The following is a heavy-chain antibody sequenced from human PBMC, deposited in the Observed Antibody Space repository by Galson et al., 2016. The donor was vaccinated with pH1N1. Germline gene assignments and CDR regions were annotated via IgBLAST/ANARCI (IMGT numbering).Heavy chain of an antibody. CDR3: AKQGPILTGLPTFARNYYHYMDV. J-gene: IGHJ6*03. Sequence: SLRLSCAASGFTFSSHAMNWVRQAPGKGLEWVSIISGSGGITYYADSVTGRFTISRDNSKSTLSLQVNSLRAEETAIYYCAKQGPILTGLPTFARNYYHYMDVWGKGTTVTVSS. CDR1: GFTFSSHA. D-gene: IGHD2-15*01. CDR2: ISGSGGIT. V-gene: IGHV3-23*01.